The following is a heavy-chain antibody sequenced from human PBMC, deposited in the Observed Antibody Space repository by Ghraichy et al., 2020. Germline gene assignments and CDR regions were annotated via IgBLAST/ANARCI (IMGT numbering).Heavy chain of an antibody. J-gene: IGHJ4*02. Sequence: GGSLRLSCTASGFTFGDDSMNWFRQAPGKGPEWVGFIRSNAYGGTTEYAASVQGRFTISRDDSKNIAYLQMNSLTTEDTAVYYCTRVSGLQYLQWILFVYWGQGTLVTVSS. CDR1: GFTFGDDS. D-gene: IGHD3-3*01. V-gene: IGHV3-49*03. CDR2: IRSNAYGGTT. CDR3: TRVSGLQYLQWILFVY.